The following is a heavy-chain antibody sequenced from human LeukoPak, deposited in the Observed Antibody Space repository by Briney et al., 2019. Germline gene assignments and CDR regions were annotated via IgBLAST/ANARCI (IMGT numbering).Heavy chain of an antibody. D-gene: IGHD3-10*01. CDR3: ARTLWFGDSAYYYFDY. V-gene: IGHV4-59*08. J-gene: IGHJ4*02. CDR1: GGPISSYY. CDR2: IYYSGST. Sequence: SETLSLTCTVSGGPISSYYRSWIRQPPGKGLEWIGYIYYSGSTNYNPSLKSRVTISVDTSKNQFSLKLSSVTAADTAVYYCARTLWFGDSAYYYFDYWGQGTLVTVSS.